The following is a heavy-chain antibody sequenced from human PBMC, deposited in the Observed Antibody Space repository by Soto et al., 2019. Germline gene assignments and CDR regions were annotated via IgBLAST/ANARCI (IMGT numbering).Heavy chain of an antibody. CDR3: ARYLSPGYDYYYYYGMDV. CDR1: GGTFSSYA. V-gene: IGHV1-69*12. Sequence: QVQLVQSGAEVKKPGSSVKVSCKASGGTFSSYAISWVRQAPGQGLEWLGGIIPIFGTANYAQKFQGRVTITADESTSTAYMELSSLRSEATAVYYCARYLSPGYDYYYYYGMDVWGQGNTVTVSS. D-gene: IGHD5-18*01. J-gene: IGHJ6*02. CDR2: IIPIFGTA.